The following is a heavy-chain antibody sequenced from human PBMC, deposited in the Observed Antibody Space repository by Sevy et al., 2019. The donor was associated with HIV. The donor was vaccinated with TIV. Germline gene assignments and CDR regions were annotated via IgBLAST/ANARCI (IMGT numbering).Heavy chain of an antibody. CDR1: GFTFSSYS. D-gene: IGHD6-6*01. CDR3: ARDLREYSSSSKYYFDY. Sequence: GGSLRLSCAASGFTFSSYSMNWVRQAPGKGLEWVSSISSSNNYIYYADSLKGRLTISRDNAKNSLYLQMNSLRAEDTAVYYCARDLREYSSSSKYYFDYWGQGILVTVSS. CDR2: ISSSNNYI. V-gene: IGHV3-21*01. J-gene: IGHJ4*02.